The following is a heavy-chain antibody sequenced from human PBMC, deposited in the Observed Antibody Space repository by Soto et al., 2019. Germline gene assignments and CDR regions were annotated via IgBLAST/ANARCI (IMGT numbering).Heavy chain of an antibody. D-gene: IGHD5-12*01. Sequence: EVQLVESGGGLVQPGGSLRLSCAASGFTFSSYWMTWVRQAPGKGLEWVANIKEDGSEKYYVDSVKGRFTISRDNAKNSVYLQMNSLRAEDTAVYYCADSGSYTDVWGKGTTVTVYS. J-gene: IGHJ6*03. CDR3: ADSGSYTDV. CDR1: GFTFSSYW. V-gene: IGHV3-7*01. CDR2: IKEDGSEK.